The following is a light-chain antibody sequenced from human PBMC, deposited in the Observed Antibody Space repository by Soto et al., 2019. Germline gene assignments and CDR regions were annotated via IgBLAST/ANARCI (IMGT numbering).Light chain of an antibody. CDR3: QQYNAYPWT. J-gene: IGKJ1*01. CDR2: DAS. V-gene: IGKV1-5*01. CDR1: QSISSW. Sequence: DIQMTQSPSTLSASVGDRVTITCRASQSISSWLAWYQQKPGKPPKLLMYDASSLDSGVPSRFSGSGSGTEFTLTISSLQPDDFATYYCQQYNAYPWTFGQGTKVEIK.